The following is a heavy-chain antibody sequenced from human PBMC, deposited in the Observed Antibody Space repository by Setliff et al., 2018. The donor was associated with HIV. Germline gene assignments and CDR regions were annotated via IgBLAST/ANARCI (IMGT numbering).Heavy chain of an antibody. CDR3: ARYTVGSMLDY. J-gene: IGHJ4*02. CDR1: GGSIISDIFY. Sequence: TSETLSLTCSVSGGSIISDIFYWGWIRQPPGKGLEWIGSIYPGSTKYNPSLRSRLTISLDSSTNQFSVTLSSVTAADTAMYYCARYTVGSMLDYWGPGTLVTVSS. D-gene: IGHD2-8*02. CDR2: IYPGST. V-gene: IGHV4-39*01.